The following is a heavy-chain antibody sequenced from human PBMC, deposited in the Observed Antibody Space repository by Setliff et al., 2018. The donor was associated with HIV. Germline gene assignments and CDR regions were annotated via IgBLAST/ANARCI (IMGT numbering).Heavy chain of an antibody. CDR3: ARHRVITGSFDY. J-gene: IGHJ4*02. CDR1: GGSISSGGYY. CDR2: IYYSGSA. Sequence: SSETLSLTCTVSGGSISSGGYYWGWIRQPPGKGLEWIGSIYYSGSAYYNPSLKSRVTISVDTSKNQFSLKLNSVTAADTAVFYCARHRVITGSFDYWGQGTLVTVSS. V-gene: IGHV4-39*01. D-gene: IGHD3-10*01.